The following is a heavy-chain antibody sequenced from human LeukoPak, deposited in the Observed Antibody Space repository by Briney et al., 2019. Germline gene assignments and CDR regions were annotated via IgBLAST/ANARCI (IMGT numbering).Heavy chain of an antibody. V-gene: IGHV3-53*01. J-gene: IGHJ4*02. CDR3: ARSPIRGVSAGYY. CDR2: IYSGGST. CDR1: GFTVSSNY. D-gene: IGHD3-10*01. Sequence: PGGSLRLSCAASGFTVSSNYMSWVRQAPGKGLEWVSVIYSGGSTYYADSVKGRFTISRDNSKNTLYLQKNSLRAEDTAVYYCARSPIRGVSAGYYWGQGTLVTVSS.